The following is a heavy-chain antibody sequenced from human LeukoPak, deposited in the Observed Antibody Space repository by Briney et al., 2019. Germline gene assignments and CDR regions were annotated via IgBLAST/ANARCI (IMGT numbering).Heavy chain of an antibody. J-gene: IGHJ4*02. D-gene: IGHD4-23*01. CDR1: GFTFSTYS. CDR3: ATEGSVNDYCGNRPFDY. CDR2: ISSNGGST. V-gene: IGHV3-64*01. Sequence: PGGSLRLSCAASGFTFSTYSMVWVRQSPGKGLEYVSAISSNGGSTHYANPVKGRFTISRDNSKNTLYLQMGSLRAEDMAMYYCATEGSVNDYCGNRPFDYWGQGTLVTVSS.